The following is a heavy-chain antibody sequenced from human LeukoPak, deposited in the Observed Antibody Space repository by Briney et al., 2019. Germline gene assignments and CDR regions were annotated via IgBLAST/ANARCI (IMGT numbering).Heavy chain of an antibody. CDR1: GYSFTSYW. D-gene: IGHD3-10*01. V-gene: IGHV5-51*01. Sequence: GESLKISCKGSGYSFTSYWIGWVRQMPGKGLEWMGIIYPGDSDTGYSPSFQGQVTISADKSISTAYLQWSSLKASDTAMYYCARFISVSGSYLVYWGQGTLVTVSS. J-gene: IGHJ4*02. CDR3: ARFISVSGSYLVY. CDR2: IYPGDSDT.